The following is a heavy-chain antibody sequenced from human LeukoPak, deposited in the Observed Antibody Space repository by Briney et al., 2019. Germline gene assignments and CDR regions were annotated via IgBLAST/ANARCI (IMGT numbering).Heavy chain of an antibody. V-gene: IGHV4-34*01. J-gene: IGHJ5*02. D-gene: IGHD1-1*01. CDR2: INHSGST. CDR3: ARGLGSSSTGTTRGSAGWFDP. Sequence: SETLSLTCAVYGGSFSGYYWSWIRQPPGKGLEWIGEINHSGSTNYNPSLKSRVTISVDTSKNQFSLKLSSVTAADTAVYYCARGLGSSSTGTTRGSAGWFDPWGQGTLSPSPQ. CDR1: GGSFSGYY.